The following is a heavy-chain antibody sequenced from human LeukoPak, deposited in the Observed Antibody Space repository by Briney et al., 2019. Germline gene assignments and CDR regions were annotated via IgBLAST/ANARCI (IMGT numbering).Heavy chain of an antibody. J-gene: IGHJ4*02. CDR1: GYIFTSYW. V-gene: IGHV5-10-1*04. D-gene: IGHD2-15*01. CDR3: ARLYRYCSGGDCYPYYFDN. CDR2: IDPSDSYT. Sequence: GESLKISCKGSGYIFTSYWISWVRQMPGKGLEWMGRIDPSDSYTKYSPSFQGQVTISADKSINTAYLQWSSLKASDTAMYYCARLYRYCSGGDCYPYYFDNWGQGTLVAVSS.